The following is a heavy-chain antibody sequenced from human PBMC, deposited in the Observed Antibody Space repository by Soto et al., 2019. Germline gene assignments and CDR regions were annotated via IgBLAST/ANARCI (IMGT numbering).Heavy chain of an antibody. CDR1: GGTFSTYG. D-gene: IGHD2-8*01. J-gene: IGHJ5*02. CDR3: ARAGVRVWYSAARIAP. V-gene: IGHV1-69*01. Sequence: QVQLVQSGAEVKKPGSSVKVSCKSSGGTFSTYGFFWVRQAPGQGLEWMGGIIPIFGTANDAQKFQDRATITSAESTSTVCMELTSRKSDDTAVYYWARAGVRVWYSAARIAPWGHRNLV. CDR2: IIPIFGTA.